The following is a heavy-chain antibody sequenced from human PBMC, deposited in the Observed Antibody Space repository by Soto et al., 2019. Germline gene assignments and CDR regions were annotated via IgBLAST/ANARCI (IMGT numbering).Heavy chain of an antibody. Sequence: PGGSLRLSCAASGFTFTRYSMNWVRQAPGKGLEWVSSISSTTNYIYYGDSMKGRFTISKDNAKNSLYLEMNSLRAEDTAVYYCARESEDLTSNFDYWGQGTLVTVSS. CDR1: GFTFTRYS. CDR2: ISSTTNYI. J-gene: IGHJ4*02. CDR3: ARESEDLTSNFDY. V-gene: IGHV3-21*06.